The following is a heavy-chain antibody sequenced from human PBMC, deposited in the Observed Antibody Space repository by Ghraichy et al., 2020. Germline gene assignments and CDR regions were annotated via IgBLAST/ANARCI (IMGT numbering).Heavy chain of an antibody. CDR2: INFSEGGT. CDR1: GYTFTNNH. CDR3: VGEPGVNKYFDY. D-gene: IGHD3-10*01. J-gene: IGHJ4*02. V-gene: IGHV1-46*01. Sequence: ASVKVSCKSSGYTFTNNHIHWVRQAPGQGLEWMGTINFSEGGTFYEQKFQDRFSMTRDTSTVTVNMELRSLRSEDTAVYYCVGEPGVNKYFDYWAQGTLVTVSS.